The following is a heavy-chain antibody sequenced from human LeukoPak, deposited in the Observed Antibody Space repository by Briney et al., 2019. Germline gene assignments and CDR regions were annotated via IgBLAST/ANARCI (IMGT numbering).Heavy chain of an antibody. CDR3: AKSGTLGATRFDWYFDL. V-gene: IGHV3-23*01. Sequence: GGSLRLSCAASGFTFNNYARGWVRQTPGKGLEWVSGITGNGRNTYYEDSVKGRFTISRDNSKNTLYLQLNSVRAEDTAAYFCAKSGTLGATRFDWYFDLWGRGTQVTVSS. D-gene: IGHD1-26*01. CDR1: GFTFNNYA. J-gene: IGHJ2*01. CDR2: ITGNGRNT.